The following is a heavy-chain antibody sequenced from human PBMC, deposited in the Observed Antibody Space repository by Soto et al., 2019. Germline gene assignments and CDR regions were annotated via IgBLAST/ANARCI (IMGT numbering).Heavy chain of an antibody. V-gene: IGHV3-21*06. CDR3: ARESEDLTSNFDY. J-gene: IGHJ4*02. CDR1: GFTFTRYS. CDR2: ISSTTNYI. Sequence: GSLRLSCAPSGFTFTRYSMNWVRQAPGKGLEWVSSISSTTNYIYYGDSMKGRFTISRDNGKNSLYLEIHSLRAEDTAVYYCARESEDLTSNFDYWGQGTLVTVSS.